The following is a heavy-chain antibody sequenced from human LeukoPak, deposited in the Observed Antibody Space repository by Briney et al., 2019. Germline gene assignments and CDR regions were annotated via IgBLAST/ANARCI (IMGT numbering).Heavy chain of an antibody. D-gene: IGHD1-1*01. J-gene: IGHJ6*02. Sequence: GGSLRLSCAASGFTITTNYMSWVHQAPGRGLEWVAVIYGDDETNYSDSVKGRFTISRDNSKNTFYLQMNSLRAEDTAVYYCAREAVMPVAPVGIGTSDRPLYEYYALDVWGQGTTVTV. V-gene: IGHV3-53*01. CDR3: AREAVMPVAPVGIGTSDRPLYEYYALDV. CDR1: GFTITTNY. CDR2: IYGDDET.